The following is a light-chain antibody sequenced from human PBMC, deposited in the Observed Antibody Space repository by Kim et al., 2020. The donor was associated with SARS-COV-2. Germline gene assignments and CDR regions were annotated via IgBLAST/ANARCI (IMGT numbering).Light chain of an antibody. CDR3: QSYNRDNVI. J-gene: IGLJ2*01. V-gene: IGLV6-57*03. CDR1: SGGMDDND. Sequence: GTTVTISCTRSSGGMDDNDVEWYQQRPGGVPTTVIYEDDQRPSGVSDRFSGSIDNSSNSASLTISGLRTEDEADYYCQSYNRDNVIFGGGTQLTVL. CDR2: EDD.